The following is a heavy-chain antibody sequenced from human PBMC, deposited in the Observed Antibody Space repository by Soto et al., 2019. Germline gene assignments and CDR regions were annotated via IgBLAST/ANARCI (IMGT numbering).Heavy chain of an antibody. J-gene: IGHJ4*02. CDR2: IYYSVST. CDR1: GGSISSYY. D-gene: IGHD3-10*01. Sequence: SETLSLTCTVSGGSISSYYWSWIRQPPGKGLEWIGYIYYSVSTNYNPSLKSRVTISVDTSKNQFSLKLSSVTAADTAVYYCARAGHYYGSGSAYFDYWGQGTRVTVSS. V-gene: IGHV4-59*01. CDR3: ARAGHYYGSGSAYFDY.